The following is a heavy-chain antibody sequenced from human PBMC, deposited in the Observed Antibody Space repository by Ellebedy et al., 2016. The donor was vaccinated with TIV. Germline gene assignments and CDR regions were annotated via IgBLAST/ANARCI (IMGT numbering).Heavy chain of an antibody. CDR3: ARRGSHGDYAVQINPWFDP. Sequence: GESLKISCLASGFSFSSYWMSWVRQAPGKGLEWVANLSQEGHEKFYVASVKGRFTISRDDAKSSLYLQMDDLRAEDTAVYYCARRGSHGDYAVQINPWFDPWGQGTLVTVSS. CDR2: LSQEGHEK. CDR1: GFSFSSYW. D-gene: IGHD4-17*01. J-gene: IGHJ5*02. V-gene: IGHV3-7*01.